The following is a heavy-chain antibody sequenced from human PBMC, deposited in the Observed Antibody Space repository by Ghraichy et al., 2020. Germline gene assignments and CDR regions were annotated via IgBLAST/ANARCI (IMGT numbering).Heavy chain of an antibody. D-gene: IGHD3-10*01. J-gene: IGHJ4*02. CDR1: GFTFSSYS. CDR3: ASRFWFGELLLDY. V-gene: IGHV3-48*01. CDR2: ISSSSSTI. Sequence: GESLNISCAASGFTFSSYSMNWVRQAPGKGLEWVSYISSSSSTIYYADSVKGRFTISRDNAKNSLYLQMNSLRAEDTAVYYCASRFWFGELLLDYWGQGTLVTVSS.